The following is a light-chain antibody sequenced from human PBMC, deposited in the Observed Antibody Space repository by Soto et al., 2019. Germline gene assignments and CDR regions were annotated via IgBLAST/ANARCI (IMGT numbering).Light chain of an antibody. CDR1: QSVSSN. V-gene: IGKV3-15*01. CDR2: RAS. J-gene: IGKJ1*01. CDR3: QHYHNWPPWT. Sequence: EIVMTQSPATLSVYPGERATLSCRASQSVSSNLAWYQQKPGQAPRLLIYRASTRATGIPARFSGSGSGTDFTLTITSLQSEDFAVYYCQHYHNWPPWTFGQGTKVEIK.